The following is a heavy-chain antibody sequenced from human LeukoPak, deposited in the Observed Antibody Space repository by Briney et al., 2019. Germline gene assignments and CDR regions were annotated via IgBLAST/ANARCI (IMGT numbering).Heavy chain of an antibody. J-gene: IGHJ5*02. CDR1: GGCISSSSYY. V-gene: IGHV4-39*07. Sequence: PSETLSLTCTVSGGCISSSSYYWGWIRQPPGKGLEWVGSIYYSGSTYYNPSLKSRDTISVDTSKNPFSPTLSSVTAADTAVYSCARLQGYCSSTSRNNWFDPCGQGPLVTVSS. D-gene: IGHD2-2*01. CDR2: IYYSGST. CDR3: ARLQGYCSSTSRNNWFDP.